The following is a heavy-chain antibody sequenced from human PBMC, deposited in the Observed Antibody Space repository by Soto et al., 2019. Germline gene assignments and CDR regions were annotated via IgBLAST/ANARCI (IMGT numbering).Heavy chain of an antibody. D-gene: IGHD3-10*01. J-gene: IGHJ5*02. V-gene: IGHV3-21*01. CDR1: GVPFSSYS. CDR2: ISSSSSYI. Sequence: TGGSLRLSCASSGVPFSSYSMNWVRQAPGKGLEWVSSISSSSSYIYYADSVKGRFTISRDNAKNSLYLQMNSLRAEDTAVYYCARASVPRFDPWGQGTLVTVSS. CDR3: ARASVPRFDP.